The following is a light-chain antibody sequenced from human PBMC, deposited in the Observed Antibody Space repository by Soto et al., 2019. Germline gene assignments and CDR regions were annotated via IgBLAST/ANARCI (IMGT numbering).Light chain of an antibody. J-gene: IGKJ5*01. CDR3: QQYYSTFIT. CDR2: WAS. V-gene: IGKV4-1*01. CDR1: QSILYSSNNKNY. Sequence: DIVMTQSPDSLAVSLGERATINCKSSQSILYSSNNKNYLAWYQQKPGQPPKLLIYWASTRESGVPDRFSGSGSGTDFTLTISSLQTEDVAVYYCQQYYSTFITFGQGTRLEI.